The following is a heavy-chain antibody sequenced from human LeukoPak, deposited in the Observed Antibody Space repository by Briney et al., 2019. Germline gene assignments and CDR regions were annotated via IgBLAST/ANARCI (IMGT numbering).Heavy chain of an antibody. V-gene: IGHV3-30*04. CDR3: ARDRYLRSHDAFDI. Sequence: AGGSLRLSCVASGFTFSTYAMFWVRQAPGKGLEWVAVISYDGSNKYYADSVKSRFTISRDNSKNTLYLQMNSLRAEDTAVYYCARDRYLRSHDAFDIWGQGTMVTVSS. J-gene: IGHJ3*02. CDR1: GFTFSTYA. CDR2: ISYDGSNK. D-gene: IGHD4-17*01.